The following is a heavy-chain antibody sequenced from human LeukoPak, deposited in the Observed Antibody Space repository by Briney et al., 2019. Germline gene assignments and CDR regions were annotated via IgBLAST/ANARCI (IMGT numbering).Heavy chain of an antibody. CDR3: ARDPSCSSTSCYYYGMDV. V-gene: IGHV4-34*09. D-gene: IGHD2-2*01. CDR1: GGSFSGYY. CDR2: INHSGST. Sequence: PSETLSLTCAVYGGSFSGYYWSWIRQPPGKGLEWIGEINHSGSTNYNPSLKSRVTISVDTSKNQFSLKLSSVTAADTAVYYCARDPSCSSTSCYYYGMDVWGQGTTVTVSS. J-gene: IGHJ6*02.